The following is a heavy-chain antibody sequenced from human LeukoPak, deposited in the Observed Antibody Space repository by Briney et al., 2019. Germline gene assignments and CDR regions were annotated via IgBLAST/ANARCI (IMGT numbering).Heavy chain of an antibody. CDR2: ISSSSSYI. CDR1: GFTFSSYS. CDR3: ARDLGATTYSSSRPKGDQDPFDP. Sequence: GGSLRLSCAASGFTFSSYSMNWVRQAPGKGLEWVSSISSSSSYIYYADSVKGRFTTSRDNAKNSLYLQMNSLRAEDTAVYYCARDLGATTYSSSRPKGDQDPFDPWGQGTLVTVSS. J-gene: IGHJ5*02. V-gene: IGHV3-21*01. D-gene: IGHD6-13*01.